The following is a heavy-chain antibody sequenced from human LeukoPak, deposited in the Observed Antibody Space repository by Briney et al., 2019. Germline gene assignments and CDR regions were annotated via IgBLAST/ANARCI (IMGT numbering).Heavy chain of an antibody. CDR2: IYHSGST. J-gene: IGHJ3*02. V-gene: IGHV4-38-2*01. Sequence: PSETPSLTCAVSGYSISSGYYWGWILQPPGKGLEWIGSIYHSGSTYYNPSLKSRVTTSVDTSKNQFSLKLSSVTAADTAVYYCARRTVTTDADAFDIWGQGTMVTVSS. CDR1: GYSISSGYY. D-gene: IGHD4-17*01. CDR3: ARRTVTTDADAFDI.